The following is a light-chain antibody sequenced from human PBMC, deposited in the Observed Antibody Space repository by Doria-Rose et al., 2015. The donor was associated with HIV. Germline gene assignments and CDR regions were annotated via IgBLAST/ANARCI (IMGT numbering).Light chain of an antibody. J-gene: IGKJ3*01. CDR3: QKYISAPFT. V-gene: IGKV1-27*01. CDR1: QGISIY. CDR2: AAS. Sequence: DRVTITCRASQGISIYLAWYQQKPGKVPKLLIYAASTLQSGVPSRFSGSGSGTDFTLTISSLHPEDVATYYCQKYISAPFTFGPGTKVDIK.